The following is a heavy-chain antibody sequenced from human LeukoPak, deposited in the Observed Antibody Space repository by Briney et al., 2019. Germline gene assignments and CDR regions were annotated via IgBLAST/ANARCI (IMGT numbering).Heavy chain of an antibody. D-gene: IGHD3-22*01. V-gene: IGHV3-30*19. Sequence: GGSLRLSCAASGFTFSSYGMHWVRQAPGKGLEWVAVISYDGSNKYYADSVKGRFTISRDNSKNTLYLQMNSLRAEDTAVYYCARDLYDSSGYYNLGDIWGQGTMVTVSS. J-gene: IGHJ3*02. CDR2: ISYDGSNK. CDR3: ARDLYDSSGYYNLGDI. CDR1: GFTFSSYG.